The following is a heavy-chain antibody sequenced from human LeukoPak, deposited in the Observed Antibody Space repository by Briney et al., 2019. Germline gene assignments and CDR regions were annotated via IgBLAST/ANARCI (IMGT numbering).Heavy chain of an antibody. CDR2: ISFDGTGA. CDR1: GFTFNTYT. D-gene: IGHD2-15*01. V-gene: IGHV3-30*04. J-gene: IGHJ3*02. Sequence: GRSLRLSCEASGFTFNTYTIHWVRQAPGKGLEWVAVISFDGTGAYYTDSVKGRFTISRDNSKNTLYLQMDSLRAEDTAVYYCARELLPDHDAFDIWGQGTMVTVSS. CDR3: ARELLPDHDAFDI.